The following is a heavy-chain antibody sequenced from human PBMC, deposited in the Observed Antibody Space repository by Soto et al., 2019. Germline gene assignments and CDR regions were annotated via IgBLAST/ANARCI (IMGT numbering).Heavy chain of an antibody. J-gene: IGHJ2*01. D-gene: IGHD6-6*01. CDR2: IYRSGST. CDR1: GYSINNDYY. V-gene: IGHV4-38-2*01. Sequence: PSETLSLTCAVSGYSINNDYYWGWIRQPPGRGLEYIGSIYRSGSTYYSPSLKSRVTISLDTSKNQFSLHLNSVTAADTAVYYCAREARTLEWYLDLWGRGTLVTVS. CDR3: AREARTLEWYLDL.